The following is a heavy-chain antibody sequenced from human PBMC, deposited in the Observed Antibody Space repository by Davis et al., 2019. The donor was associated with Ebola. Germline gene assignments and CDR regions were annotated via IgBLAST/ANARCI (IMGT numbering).Heavy chain of an antibody. CDR3: ARDSSSERFYYYYYGMDV. CDR2: IYYSGST. Sequence: MPSETLSLTCTVSGGSISSSSYYWGWIRQPPGKGLEWIGSIYYSGSTYYNPSLKSRVTISVDTSKNQFSLKLSSVTAADTAVYYCARDSSSERFYYYYYGMDVWGKGTTVTVSS. V-gene: IGHV4-39*02. CDR1: GGSISSSSYY. D-gene: IGHD6-6*01. J-gene: IGHJ6*04.